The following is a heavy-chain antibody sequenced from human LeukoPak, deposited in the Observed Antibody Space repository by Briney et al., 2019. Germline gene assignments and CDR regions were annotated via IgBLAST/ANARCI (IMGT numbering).Heavy chain of an antibody. CDR3: ARNYDSSARVFDY. Sequence: ASVKVSCKASGYTFTNYYIHWVRQAPGQGLEWMGIINPGGRSTSYAQKFQGRVTMTRDTSTSTVYMELSSLRSDDTAVYYCARNYDSSARVFDYWGQGTLVTVSS. J-gene: IGHJ4*02. V-gene: IGHV1-46*01. CDR2: INPGGRST. D-gene: IGHD3-22*01. CDR1: GYTFTNYY.